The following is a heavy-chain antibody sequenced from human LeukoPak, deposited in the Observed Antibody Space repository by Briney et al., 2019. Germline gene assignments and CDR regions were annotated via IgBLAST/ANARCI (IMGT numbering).Heavy chain of an antibody. CDR1: GASVTMGSYY. CDR3: AREQVAASDYYYYGMDV. Sequence: SETLSLTCSVSGASVTMGSYYWAWIRQPPGKGLEWIGTFHFSGSTYYNPSLKSRVTISVDTSKNQFSLKLSSVTAADTAVYYCAREQVAASDYYYYGMDVWGQGTTVTVSS. V-gene: IGHV4-39*02. D-gene: IGHD2-15*01. CDR2: FHFSGST. J-gene: IGHJ6*02.